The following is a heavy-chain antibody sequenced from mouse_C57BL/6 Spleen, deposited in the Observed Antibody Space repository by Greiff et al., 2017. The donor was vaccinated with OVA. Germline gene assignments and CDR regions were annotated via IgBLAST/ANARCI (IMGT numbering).Heavy chain of an antibody. Sequence: DVHLVESGGGLVKPGGSLKLSCAASGFTFSSYAMSWVRQTPEKRLEWVATISDGGSYTYYPDNVKGRFTISRDNAKNNLYLQMSHLKSEDTAMYYCARSVPFAYWGQGTLVTVSA. CDR3: ARSVPFAY. J-gene: IGHJ3*01. CDR2: ISDGGSYT. V-gene: IGHV5-4*01. CDR1: GFTFSSYA.